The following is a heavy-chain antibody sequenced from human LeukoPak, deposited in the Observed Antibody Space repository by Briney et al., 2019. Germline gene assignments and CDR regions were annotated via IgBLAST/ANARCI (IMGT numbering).Heavy chain of an antibody. CDR1: GYTFTGYY. CDR3: ARWLLSGYSYGLGGPHMDV. V-gene: IGHV1-2*02. CDR2: INPNSGGT. Sequence: GASVKVSCKASGYTFTGYYIHWVRQAPGQGLEWMGWINPNSGGTNYAQKFQGRVTMTRDASISTAYMELSRLRSDDTAVYYCARWLLSGYSYGLGGPHMDVWGKGTTVTVSS. D-gene: IGHD5-18*01. J-gene: IGHJ6*03.